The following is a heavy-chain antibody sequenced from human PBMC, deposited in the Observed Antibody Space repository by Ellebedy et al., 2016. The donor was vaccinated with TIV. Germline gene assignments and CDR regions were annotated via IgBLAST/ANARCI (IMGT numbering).Heavy chain of an antibody. CDR1: GVSISSSTYY. CDR2: IYSSGRT. D-gene: IGHD2-8*01. J-gene: IGHJ6*02. V-gene: IGHV4-39*01. Sequence: MPGGSLRLSCTVSGVSISSSTYYWGWIRQSPGKGLEWIGTIYSSGRTYYNPSLKSRVSISVDTSNNQFSLNLSSVTAADTAVYYCARRDGVMGSGGYYYYGMDVWGQGTTVTVSS. CDR3: ARRDGVMGSGGYYYYGMDV.